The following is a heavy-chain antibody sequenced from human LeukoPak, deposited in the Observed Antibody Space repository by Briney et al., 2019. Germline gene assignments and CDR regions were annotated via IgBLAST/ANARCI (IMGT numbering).Heavy chain of an antibody. CDR3: AKDRSYLFDY. CDR2: IRYDGSIK. J-gene: IGHJ4*02. V-gene: IGHV3-30*02. D-gene: IGHD1-26*01. Sequence: GGSLRLSCAASAFSFSSYGMNWVRQAPGKGLEWVSFIRYDGSIKYYADSVKGRFTISRDNSKNTLYLEMNSLRAEDTAVYYCAKDRSYLFDYWGQGTLVTVPS. CDR1: AFSFSSYG.